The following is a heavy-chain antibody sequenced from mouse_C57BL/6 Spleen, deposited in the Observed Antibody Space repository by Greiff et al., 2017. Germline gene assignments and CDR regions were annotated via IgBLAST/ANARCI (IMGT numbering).Heavy chain of an antibody. V-gene: IGHV1-7*01. CDR3: ANTVVAKDWYFDV. Sequence: LVESGAELAKPGASVKLSCKASGYTFTSYWMHWVKQRPGQGLEWIGYINPSSGYTKYNQKFKDKATLTADKSSSTAYMQLSSLTYEDSAVYYCANTVVAKDWYFDVWGTGTTVTVSS. CDR1: GYTFTSYW. CDR2: INPSSGYT. J-gene: IGHJ1*03. D-gene: IGHD1-1*01.